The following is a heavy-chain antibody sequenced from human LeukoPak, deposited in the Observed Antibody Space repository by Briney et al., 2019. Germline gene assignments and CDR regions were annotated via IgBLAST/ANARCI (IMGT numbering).Heavy chain of an antibody. CDR1: GFTFSSYA. D-gene: IGHD3-22*01. Sequence: GGSLRLSCAASGFTFSSYAMSWVRQAPGKGLEWVSAISGSGGSTYYADSVKGRFTISRDNSKNTLYLQMNSLRAEDTAVYYCASALTYYYDSSGYFGGYWGQGTLVTVSS. J-gene: IGHJ4*02. CDR3: ASALTYYYDSSGYFGGY. V-gene: IGHV3-23*01. CDR2: ISGSGGST.